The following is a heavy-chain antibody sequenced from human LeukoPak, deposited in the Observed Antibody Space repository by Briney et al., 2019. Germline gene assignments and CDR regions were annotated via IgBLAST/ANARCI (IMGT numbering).Heavy chain of an antibody. D-gene: IGHD3-10*01. CDR1: GFTVSSNY. V-gene: IGHV3-23*01. CDR3: AKDIDYGSGSYYYFDY. Sequence: PGGSLRLSCAASGFTVSSNYMSWVRQAPGKGLEWVSAISGSGGSTYYADSVKGRFTISRDDSKNTLYLQMNSLRAEDTAVYYCAKDIDYGSGSYYYFDYWGQGTLVTVSS. J-gene: IGHJ4*02. CDR2: ISGSGGST.